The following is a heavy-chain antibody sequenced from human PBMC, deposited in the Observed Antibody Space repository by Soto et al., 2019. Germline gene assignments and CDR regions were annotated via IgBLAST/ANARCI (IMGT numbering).Heavy chain of an antibody. CDR2: ISPYNGTT. CDR3: ARDGERDTGLNFYYYLHGMDA. J-gene: IGHJ6*02. Sequence: QVQLVQSGGEVRKPGASVKVSCKASGYTFTTYGISWVRQAPGQGLEWMGWISPYNGTTKYAAKSQGEMTMTTDTATSTAYMDLRSLRSDDTAVYYCARDGERDTGLNFYYYLHGMDAWGQGTRVTVSS. V-gene: IGHV1-18*04. D-gene: IGHD1-1*01. CDR1: GYTFTTYG.